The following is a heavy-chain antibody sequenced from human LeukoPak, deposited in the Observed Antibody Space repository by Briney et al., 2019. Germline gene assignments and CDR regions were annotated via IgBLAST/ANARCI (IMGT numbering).Heavy chain of an antibody. D-gene: IGHD2-15*01. Sequence: GGSLRLSCAASGFTVNSNYMNWVRQAPGKGLEWVSVLYSDGRTYYADSVKGRFTISRDTSKNTLYLQVNSLRAEDTVVYYCARGGGYYPIDYWGQGTLATVSS. CDR3: ARGGGYYPIDY. CDR2: LYSDGRT. J-gene: IGHJ4*02. V-gene: IGHV3-53*01. CDR1: GFTVNSNY.